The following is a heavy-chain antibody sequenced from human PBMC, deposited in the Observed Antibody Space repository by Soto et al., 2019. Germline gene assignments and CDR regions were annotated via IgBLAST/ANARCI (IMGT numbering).Heavy chain of an antibody. V-gene: IGHV3-7*01. D-gene: IGHD3-16*02. J-gene: IGHJ4*02. Sequence: GGSLRLSCAASGFTFSSYWMSWVRQAPGKGLEWVANIKQDGSEKYYVDSVKGRFTISRDNAKNSLYLQMNSLRAEDTAVYYCARDPFDLRLHLGELSHIEADYWGQGTLVTVSS. CDR3: ARDPFDLRLHLGELSHIEADY. CDR1: GFTFSSYW. CDR2: IKQDGSEK.